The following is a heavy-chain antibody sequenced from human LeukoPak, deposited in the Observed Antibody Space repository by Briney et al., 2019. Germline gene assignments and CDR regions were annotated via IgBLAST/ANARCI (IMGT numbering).Heavy chain of an antibody. V-gene: IGHV3-23*01. D-gene: IGHD1-7*01. J-gene: IGHJ4*02. CDR1: GFTFSNYV. Sequence: GGSLRLSCAASGFTFSNYVMGWVRQAPGKGLEWVSAISGNSDGADYADSVRGRFTISRGNSKNTLYQQMNSLRAEDTAVYYCAKRTGVTELHFDHWGQGTLVTVSS. CDR2: ISGNSDGA. CDR3: AKRTGVTELHFDH.